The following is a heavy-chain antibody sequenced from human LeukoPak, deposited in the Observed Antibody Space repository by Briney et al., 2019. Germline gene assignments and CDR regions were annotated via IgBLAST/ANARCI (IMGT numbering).Heavy chain of an antibody. CDR3: ARVPTVDGYYYGMDV. CDR2: IIPIFGTA. J-gene: IGHJ6*02. CDR1: GGTFSSYA. Sequence: ASVKVSCKASGGTFSSYAISWVRQAPGQGLEWMGGIIPIFGTANYAQKFQGRVTITADESTSTAYMELSSLRSEDTAVYYCARVPTVDGYYYGMDVWGQGTTVTVSS. D-gene: IGHD3-9*01. V-gene: IGHV1-69*01.